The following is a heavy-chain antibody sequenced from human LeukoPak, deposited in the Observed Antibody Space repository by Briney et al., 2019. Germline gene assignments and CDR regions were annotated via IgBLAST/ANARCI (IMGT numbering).Heavy chain of an antibody. CDR1: GFTVSSNY. Sequence: PGGSLRLSCAASGFTVSSNYMSWVSQAPGKGLEWVSVIYSGGSTYYADSVKGRFTISRDNSKNTLYLQMNSLRAEDTAVYYCTRHSGGTFDYYGLDVWGPGTTVIVSS. CDR2: IYSGGST. V-gene: IGHV3-66*04. CDR3: TRHSGGTFDYYGLDV. J-gene: IGHJ6*02. D-gene: IGHD3-16*01.